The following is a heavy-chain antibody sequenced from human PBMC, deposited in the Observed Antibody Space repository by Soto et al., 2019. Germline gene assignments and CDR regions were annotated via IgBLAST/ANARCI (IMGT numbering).Heavy chain of an antibody. Sequence: SETLSLTCTVSGGSISSSSYYWGWIRQPPGKGLEWIGSIYYSGSTYYNPSLKSRVTISVDTSKNQFSLKLSSVTAADTAVHYCARKIVCSGGSCYSGGMDVWGQGTTVTVSS. CDR2: IYYSGST. CDR1: GGSISSSSYY. V-gene: IGHV4-39*01. J-gene: IGHJ6*02. D-gene: IGHD2-15*01. CDR3: ARKIVCSGGSCYSGGMDV.